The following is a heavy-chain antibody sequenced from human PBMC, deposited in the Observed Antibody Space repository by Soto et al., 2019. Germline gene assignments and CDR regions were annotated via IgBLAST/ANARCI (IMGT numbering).Heavy chain of an antibody. Sequence: GESLKISCKGSGYSFTSYWIGWVRQMPGKGLEWMGIIYPGDSDTRYSPSFQGQVTISADKSISTAYLQWSSLKASDTAMYYCARYSSILFYYYYGMDVGGKGTTVTVSS. CDR2: IYPGDSDT. D-gene: IGHD6-13*01. CDR1: GYSFTSYW. CDR3: ARYSSILFYYYYGMDV. V-gene: IGHV5-51*01. J-gene: IGHJ6*04.